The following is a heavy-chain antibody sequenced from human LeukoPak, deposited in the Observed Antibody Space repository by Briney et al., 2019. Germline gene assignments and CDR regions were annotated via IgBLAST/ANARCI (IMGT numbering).Heavy chain of an antibody. CDR2: IYTSGST. Sequence: SETLSLTCTVSGGSFSIYYWSWIRQPAGKGLEWIGRIYTSGSTNYIPSLKSRVTMSVDTSKNQFSLNLSSVTAADTAVYYCARGRRGLGNYWGQGTLVTVSS. CDR3: ARGRRGLGNY. CDR1: GGSFSIYY. J-gene: IGHJ4*02. V-gene: IGHV4-4*07. D-gene: IGHD3/OR15-3a*01.